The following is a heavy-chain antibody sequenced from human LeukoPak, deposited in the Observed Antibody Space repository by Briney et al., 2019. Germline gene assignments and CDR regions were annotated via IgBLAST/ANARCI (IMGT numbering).Heavy chain of an antibody. Sequence: GASVKVSCKASGYTFTSYGISWVRQAPGQGLEWMGWISAYNGNTNYAQKLQGRVTMTTDTSTSTAYMELRSLRFDDTAVYYCARAFSGYYVSWFDPWGQGTLVTVSS. D-gene: IGHD3-10*02. CDR3: ARAFSGYYVSWFDP. CDR1: GYTFTSYG. J-gene: IGHJ5*02. CDR2: ISAYNGNT. V-gene: IGHV1-18*01.